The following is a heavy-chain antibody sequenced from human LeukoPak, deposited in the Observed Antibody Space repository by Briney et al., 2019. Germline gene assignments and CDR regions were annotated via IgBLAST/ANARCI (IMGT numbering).Heavy chain of an antibody. CDR1: GYTFTGYY. J-gene: IGHJ5*02. CDR3: ARDRIAAAGFDP. D-gene: IGHD6-13*01. V-gene: IGHV1-2*02. CDR2: VNPNIGGT. Sequence: GASVKVSCKASGYTFTGYYMHWVRQAPGQGLEWMGWVNPNIGGTNYAQKFQGRVTMTRDTSINTAYMELSRLRSDDTAVYYCARDRIAAAGFDPWGQGTLVTVSS.